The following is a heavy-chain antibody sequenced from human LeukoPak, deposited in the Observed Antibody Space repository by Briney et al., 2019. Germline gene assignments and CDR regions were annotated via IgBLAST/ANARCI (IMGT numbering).Heavy chain of an antibody. CDR2: IYYSGNT. CDR3: ARAAATTRNGFGY. D-gene: IGHD1-26*01. J-gene: IGHJ4*02. V-gene: IGHV4-59*08. Sequence: SETLSLTCTVSGDSISGYYWSWIRQPPGKGLEWIGYIYYSGNTNYNPSLKSRVTISVDTSKNQFSLKLSFVTASDTAVYFCARAAATTRNGFGYWGQGTLVPVSS. CDR1: GDSISGYY.